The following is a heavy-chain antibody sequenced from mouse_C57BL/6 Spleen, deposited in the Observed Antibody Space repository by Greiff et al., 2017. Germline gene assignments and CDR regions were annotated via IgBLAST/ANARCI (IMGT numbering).Heavy chain of an antibody. Sequence: EVQLQQSGPELVKPGASVKISCKASGYTFTDYYMNWVKQSPGQSLEWIGDINPNNGGTSYNQKFKGKATLTVDKSSSTAYMELRSLTSEDSAVYYCARSGIYYEGFAYWGQGTLVTVSA. V-gene: IGHV1-26*01. CDR1: GYTFTDYY. J-gene: IGHJ3*01. CDR3: ARSGIYYEGFAY. D-gene: IGHD2-4*01. CDR2: INPNNGGT.